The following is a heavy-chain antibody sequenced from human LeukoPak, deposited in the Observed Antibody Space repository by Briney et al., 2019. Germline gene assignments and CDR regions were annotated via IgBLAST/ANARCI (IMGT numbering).Heavy chain of an antibody. J-gene: IGHJ4*02. V-gene: IGHV3-48*03. CDR2: ISSSGSTI. D-gene: IGHD3-10*01. CDR3: ARGNGLPRGVPFDF. CDR1: GFTFSSYE. Sequence: GGSLRLSCAASGFTFSSYEMNWVRQAPGKGLEWVSYISSSGSTIYYADSVKGRFTISRDNAKNSLYLQMNSLKAEDTAGYYCARGNGLPRGVPFDFWGQGTLVTVSS.